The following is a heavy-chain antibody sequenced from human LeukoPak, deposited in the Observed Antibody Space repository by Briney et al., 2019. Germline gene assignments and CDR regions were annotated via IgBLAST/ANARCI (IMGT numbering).Heavy chain of an antibody. CDR3: ARDAVTMIVVVPRGYMDV. V-gene: IGHV1-18*01. Sequence: ASVKVSCKASGYTFTSYGISWVRQAPGQGLEWMGWISAYNGNTDYAQKLQGRVTMTTDTSTSTAYMELRSLRSDDTAVYYCARDAVTMIVVVPRGYMDVWGKGTTVTVSS. J-gene: IGHJ6*03. D-gene: IGHD3-22*01. CDR2: ISAYNGNT. CDR1: GYTFTSYG.